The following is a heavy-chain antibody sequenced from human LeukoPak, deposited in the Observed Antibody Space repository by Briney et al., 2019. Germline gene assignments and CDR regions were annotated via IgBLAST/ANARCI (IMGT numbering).Heavy chain of an antibody. CDR3: ARQSISGSSLGYFDY. J-gene: IGHJ4*02. CDR2: IYDSGST. Sequence: SETLSLTCTVSGGSISSYYWSWIRQPPGKGLEWIGNIYDSGSTNYNPSLKSRVTISVDTSKNQCSLKLSSVTAADTAVYYCARQSISGSSLGYFDYWGQGTLVNVSS. CDR1: GGSISSYY. V-gene: IGHV4-59*01. D-gene: IGHD3-22*01.